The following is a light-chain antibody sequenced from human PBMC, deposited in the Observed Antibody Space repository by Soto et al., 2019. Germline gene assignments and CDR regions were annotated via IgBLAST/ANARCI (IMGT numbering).Light chain of an antibody. CDR2: EAS. CDR3: QQRSSWPRT. J-gene: IGKJ1*01. Sequence: EIVLTQYPDTLSLSPGKRATLSCRARPSVDSHLLLYQQKPGQAPRLLIYEASHRATGIPARFSGSGSGTDFPLTISSLEPEDFAVYYCQQRSSWPRTFGQGTKVEIK. V-gene: IGKV3-11*01. CDR1: PSVDSH.